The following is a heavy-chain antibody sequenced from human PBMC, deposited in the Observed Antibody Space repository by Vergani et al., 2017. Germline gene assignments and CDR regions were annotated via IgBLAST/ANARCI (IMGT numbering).Heavy chain of an antibody. D-gene: IGHD2-2*01. V-gene: IGHV4-61*01. CDR1: GGSVSSGSYY. CDR3: ARVCSTSGPMEGWFDP. CDR2: IYYSGST. J-gene: IGHJ5*02. Sequence: QVQLQESGPGLVKPSETLSLTCTVSGGSVSSGSYYWSWIRQPPGKGLEWIGYIYYSGSTNYNPSLKSRVTISVDTSKNQFSLKLSSVTAADPAVYYCARVCSTSGPMEGWFDPWGQGTLVTVSS.